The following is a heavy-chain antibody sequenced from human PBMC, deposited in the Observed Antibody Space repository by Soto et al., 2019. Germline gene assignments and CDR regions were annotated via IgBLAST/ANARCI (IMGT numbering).Heavy chain of an antibody. CDR1: GGSISSYY. Sequence: SETLSLPCTVSGGSISSYYWSWIRQPQGKGLEWIGYIYYSGSTNYNPSLKSRVTLSVDTSKNQFSLQLSSVTAADTGVYYCAIGQGASGYSQGLSWFDPWGQRTLVNFPS. CDR2: IYYSGST. CDR3: AIGQGASGYSQGLSWFDP. V-gene: IGHV4-59*01. J-gene: IGHJ5*02. D-gene: IGHD5-18*01.